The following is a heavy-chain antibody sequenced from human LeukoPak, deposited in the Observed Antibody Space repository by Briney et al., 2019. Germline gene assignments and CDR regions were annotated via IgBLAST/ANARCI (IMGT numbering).Heavy chain of an antibody. CDR2: IYYRGIT. V-gene: IGHV4-59*12. Sequence: SETLSLTCTVSGGSISNYYWTWIRQPPGKGLEWIGYIYYRGITTYNPSLKSRVTISVDTSKNQFSLKLSSVTAADTAVYYCARGDYATKNFDYWGQGTLVTVSS. CDR1: GGSISNYY. D-gene: IGHD4-17*01. CDR3: ARGDYATKNFDY. J-gene: IGHJ4*02.